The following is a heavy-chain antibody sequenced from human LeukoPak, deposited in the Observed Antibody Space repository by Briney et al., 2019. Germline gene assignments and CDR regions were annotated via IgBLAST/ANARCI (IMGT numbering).Heavy chain of an antibody. V-gene: IGHV3-48*03. J-gene: IGHJ4*02. CDR3: AGGFGELGDFDY. CDR1: GFTFSSYE. CDR2: ISSSGSTI. D-gene: IGHD3-10*01. Sequence: GGSLRLSCAASGFTFSSYEMNWVRQAPGKGLEWVSYISSSGSTIYYADSVKGRFTISRDNAKNSLYLQMNSLRAEDTAVYYCAGGFGELGDFDYWGQGTLVTVSS.